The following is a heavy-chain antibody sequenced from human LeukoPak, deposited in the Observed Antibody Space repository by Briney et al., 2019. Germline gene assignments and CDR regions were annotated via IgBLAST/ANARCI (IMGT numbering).Heavy chain of an antibody. CDR2: INPNSGGT. CDR3: ARVYSSSFRHWFDP. V-gene: IGHV1-2*02. J-gene: IGHJ5*02. D-gene: IGHD6-6*01. CDR1: GYTFTSYD. Sequence: GASVKVSCKASGYTFTSYDINWVRQAPGQGLEWMGWINPNSGGTNYAQKFQGRVTMTRDTSISTAYMELSRLRSDDTAVYYCARVYSSSFRHWFDPWGQGTLVTVSS.